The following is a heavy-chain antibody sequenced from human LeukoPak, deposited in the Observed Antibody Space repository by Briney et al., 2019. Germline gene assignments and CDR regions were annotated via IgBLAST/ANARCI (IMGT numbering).Heavy chain of an antibody. V-gene: IGHV3-23*01. J-gene: IGHJ4*02. CDR3: AKDSRDVGFVRGRWPPNDY. Sequence: GGSLRLSCAASGFTFSSYAMSWVRQAPGKGLEWVSAISGSGGSTYYADSVKGRFTISRDNSKNTLYLQMNSLRAEDTAVYYCAKDSRDVGFVRGRWPPNDYWGQGTLVTVSS. CDR2: ISGSGGST. CDR1: GFTFSSYA. D-gene: IGHD5-24*01.